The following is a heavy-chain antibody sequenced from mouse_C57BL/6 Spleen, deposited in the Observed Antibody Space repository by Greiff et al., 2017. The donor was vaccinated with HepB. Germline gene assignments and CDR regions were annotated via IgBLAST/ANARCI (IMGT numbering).Heavy chain of an antibody. CDR3: ARGDYLRSYAMDY. D-gene: IGHD1-1*02. CDR2: INPSTGGT. CDR1: GYSFTGYY. V-gene: IGHV1-42*01. J-gene: IGHJ4*01. Sequence: EVQLQQSGPELVKPGASVKISCKASGYSFTGYYMNWVKQSPEKSLEWIGEINPSTGGTTYNQKFKAKATLTVDKSSSTAYMQLKSLTSEDSAVYYFARGDYLRSYAMDYWGQGTAVTVSS.